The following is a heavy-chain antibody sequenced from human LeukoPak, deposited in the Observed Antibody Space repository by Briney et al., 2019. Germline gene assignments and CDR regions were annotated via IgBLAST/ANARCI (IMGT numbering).Heavy chain of an antibody. V-gene: IGHV3-23*01. CDR1: GFTFSSYA. CDR3: AKDVSSSWVPGDWFDP. J-gene: IGHJ5*02. Sequence: GGSLRLSCAASGFTFSSYAMSWVRQAPGKGLEWVSAISGSGGSTYYADSVKGRFTISRDNSKNTLYLQMNSLRAEDTAVYYCAKDVSSSWVPGDWFDPWGQGTLVTVSS. D-gene: IGHD6-13*01. CDR2: ISGSGGST.